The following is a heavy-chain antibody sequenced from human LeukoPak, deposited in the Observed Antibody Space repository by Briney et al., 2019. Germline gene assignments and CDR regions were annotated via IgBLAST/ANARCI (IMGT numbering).Heavy chain of an antibody. CDR2: ISGSGGNT. V-gene: IGHV3-23*01. CDR3: VKDGENNSAWYPPGTG. J-gene: IGHJ4*02. CDR1: AFTFSSYA. D-gene: IGHD6-19*01. Sequence: PGGSLRLSCAASAFTFSSYAMSWVRQAPGKGLEWVSTISGSGGNTYYAASVKGRFTISRDNSKNTLDLQMNSLRAEDTAVYFCVKDGENNSAWYPPGTGWGQGTLVTVSS.